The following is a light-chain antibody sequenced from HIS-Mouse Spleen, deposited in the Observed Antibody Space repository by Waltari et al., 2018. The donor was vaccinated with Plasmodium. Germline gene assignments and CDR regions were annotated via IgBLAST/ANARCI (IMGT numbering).Light chain of an antibody. J-gene: IGLJ3*02. Sequence: SYELTQPPSVSVSPGQTARITCSGDALQKKKYPYVYQQKSGQAPVLVIYEDSKRPSGIPERFSGSSSGTMATLTISGAQVEDEADYYCYSTDSSGNHRVFGGGTKLTVL. V-gene: IGLV3-10*01. CDR3: YSTDSSGNHRV. CDR1: ALQKKKY. CDR2: EDS.